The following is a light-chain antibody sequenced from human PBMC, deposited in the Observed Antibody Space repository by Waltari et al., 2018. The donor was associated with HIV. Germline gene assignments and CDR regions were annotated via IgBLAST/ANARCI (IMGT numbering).Light chain of an antibody. Sequence: QSVLTQPPSASGTPGQRVTISCSGSSSNIGKNTANWYQQLPGTAPKLLIYSSNQRPSGVPDRFSGSKSGTSASLAISGLQSEDEADYFCAAWDDSLDGHVLFGGGTKLTVL. CDR3: AAWDDSLDGHVL. V-gene: IGLV1-44*01. CDR1: SSNIGKNT. J-gene: IGLJ2*01. CDR2: SSN.